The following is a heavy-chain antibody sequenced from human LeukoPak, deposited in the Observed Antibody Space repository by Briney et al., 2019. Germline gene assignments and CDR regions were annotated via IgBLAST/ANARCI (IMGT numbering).Heavy chain of an antibody. CDR1: GYTFTSYG. J-gene: IGHJ6*04. V-gene: IGHV1-18*01. CDR2: ISAYNGTT. D-gene: IGHD6-13*01. Sequence: ASVKVSCKASGYTFTSYGISWVRQAPGQGLEWMGWISAYNGTTNYAQKLQGRVTMTTDTSTSTAYMQLRSLRSDDTAVYYCASDIAAAGLDVWGKGTTVTVSS. CDR3: ASDIAAAGLDV.